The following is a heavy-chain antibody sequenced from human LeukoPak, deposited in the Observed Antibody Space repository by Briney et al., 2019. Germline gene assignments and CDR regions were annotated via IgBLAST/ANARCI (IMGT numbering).Heavy chain of an antibody. Sequence: GGSLRLSCAASGFTFASYDVSWVRPAPGKGREWVSTISGSGGSTYYADSVKGRFTVSRDNSKNTLSLQMNSLRAEDTAVYYCAKAGLVTAIRSYFDYWGQGTRVTVSS. V-gene: IGHV3-23*01. CDR2: ISGSGGST. CDR3: AKAGLVTAIRSYFDY. D-gene: IGHD2-21*02. CDR1: GFTFASYD. J-gene: IGHJ4*02.